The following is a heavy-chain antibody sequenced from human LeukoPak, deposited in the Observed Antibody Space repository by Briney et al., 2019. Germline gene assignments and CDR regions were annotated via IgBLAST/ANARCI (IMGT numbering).Heavy chain of an antibody. CDR2: IYPGDSDT. Sequence: GESLKISCKGSGYSFTSYWIGWVRQMPGKGLEWMGIIYPGDSDTRYSPSFQGQVTISADKSISTAYLQWSSLKASDTAMYYCARFFVEMATIPQEGNFGYWGQGTLVTVSS. D-gene: IGHD5-24*01. CDR1: GYSFTSYW. CDR3: ARFFVEMATIPQEGNFGY. V-gene: IGHV5-51*01. J-gene: IGHJ4*02.